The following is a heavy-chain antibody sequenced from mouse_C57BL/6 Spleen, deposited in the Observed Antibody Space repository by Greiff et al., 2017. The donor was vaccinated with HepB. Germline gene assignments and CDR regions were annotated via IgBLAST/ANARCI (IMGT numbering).Heavy chain of an antibody. Sequence: VQLVESGAELVKPGASVKISCKASGYAFSSYWMNWVKQRPGKGLEWIGQIYPGDGDTNYNGKFKGKATLTADKSSSTAYMQLSSLTSEDSAVYFCARGLDEGYFDVWGTRTTVTVSS. CDR3: ARGLDEGYFDV. J-gene: IGHJ1*03. V-gene: IGHV1-80*01. CDR1: GYAFSSYW. D-gene: IGHD3-1*01. CDR2: IYPGDGDT.